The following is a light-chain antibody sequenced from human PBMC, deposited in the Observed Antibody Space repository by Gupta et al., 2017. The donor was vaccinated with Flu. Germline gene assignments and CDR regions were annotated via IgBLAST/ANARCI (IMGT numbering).Light chain of an antibody. J-gene: IGLJ1*01. Sequence: KRPSEIPERFSAPKSGTTATLTISGTQPMDEAAYYCQTWDTSTALYVFGTGTRVTVL. CDR3: QTWDTSTALYV. V-gene: IGLV3-1*01.